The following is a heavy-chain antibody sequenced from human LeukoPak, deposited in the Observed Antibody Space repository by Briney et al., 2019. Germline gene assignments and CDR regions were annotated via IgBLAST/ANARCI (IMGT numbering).Heavy chain of an antibody. CDR3: AKDRSIGTYYTFDY. CDR1: GFTFSDYA. Sequence: AGGSLRLSCAASGFTFSDYAMNWVRQAPGRGLEWVSAVSGSGGITYYADSVKGRFTISRDNSKNTLYLQISSLRAEDTAVYYCAKDRSIGTYYTFDYWGQGTLVIVSS. CDR2: VSGSGGIT. V-gene: IGHV3-23*01. D-gene: IGHD1-26*01. J-gene: IGHJ4*02.